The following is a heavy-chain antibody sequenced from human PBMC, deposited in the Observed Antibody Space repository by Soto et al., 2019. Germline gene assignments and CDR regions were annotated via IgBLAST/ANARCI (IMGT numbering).Heavy chain of an antibody. V-gene: IGHV3-23*01. CDR1: GFTFSSYS. Sequence: GGSLSLSCAASGFTFSSYSMSCVLQAPGKGLEWVSGFRTGGDDGTTYYADSVKGRFTISRDNSKNTLFLQMNSLRAEDTAIYYCAKKVNSGPGSQYFDYWGQGTLVTVSS. J-gene: IGHJ4*02. CDR2: FRTGGDDGTT. CDR3: AKKVNSGPGSQYFDY. D-gene: IGHD3-10*01.